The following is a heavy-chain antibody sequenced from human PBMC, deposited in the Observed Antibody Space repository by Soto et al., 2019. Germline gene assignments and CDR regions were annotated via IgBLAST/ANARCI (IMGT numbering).Heavy chain of an antibody. J-gene: IGHJ6*02. CDR2: IIPIFGTA. D-gene: IGHD3-3*01. V-gene: IGHV1-69*13. CDR1: GGTFSSYA. Sequence: GASVKVSCKASGGTFSSYAISWVRQAPGQGLEWMGGIIPIFGTANYAQKFQGRVTITADESTSTAYMELSSLRSEDTAVYYCARGRTIFGLTRYYYGMDVWGQGTTVTVSS. CDR3: ARGRTIFGLTRYYYGMDV.